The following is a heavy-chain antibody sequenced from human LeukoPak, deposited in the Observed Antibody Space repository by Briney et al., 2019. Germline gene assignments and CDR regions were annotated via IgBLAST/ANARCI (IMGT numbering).Heavy chain of an antibody. D-gene: IGHD3-10*01. CDR3: ARPYGSGSYYNFDY. V-gene: IGHV3-21*01. CDR2: ISSTSSYI. CDR1: GFTFSSYS. J-gene: IGHJ4*02. Sequence: GGSLRLSCAASGFTFSSYSMSWVRQAPGKGLEWVSSISSTSSYIYYADSVKGRFTISRDNAKNSLYLQMNSLRAEDTAVYYCARPYGSGSYYNFDYWGQGTLVTVSS.